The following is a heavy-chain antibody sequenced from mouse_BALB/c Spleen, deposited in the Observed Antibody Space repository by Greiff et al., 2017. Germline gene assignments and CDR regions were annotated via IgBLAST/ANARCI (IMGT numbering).Heavy chain of an antibody. Sequence: VQLQQSGPELVKPGASVKISCKASGYSFTGYFMNWVMQSHGKSLEWIGRINPYNGDTFYNQKFKGKATLTVDKSSSTAHMELRSLASEDSAVYYCARDYYGYGWFAYWGQGTLVTVSA. D-gene: IGHD1-2*01. CDR2: INPYNGDT. CDR1: GYSFTGYF. J-gene: IGHJ3*01. CDR3: ARDYYGYGWFAY. V-gene: IGHV1-20*02.